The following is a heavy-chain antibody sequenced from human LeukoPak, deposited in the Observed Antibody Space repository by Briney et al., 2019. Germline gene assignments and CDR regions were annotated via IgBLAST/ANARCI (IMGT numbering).Heavy chain of an antibody. Sequence: ASVKVSCKASGYTFTSYGISWVRQAPGQGLEWMGWISTYNGNTNYAQKFQGRVTMTTDTSTSTAYLELRSLRSDDTAVYYCARVKARSGSYSLDYWGQGTLVTVSS. CDR1: GYTFTSYG. CDR2: ISTYNGNT. CDR3: ARVKARSGSYSLDY. V-gene: IGHV1-18*01. J-gene: IGHJ4*02. D-gene: IGHD1-26*01.